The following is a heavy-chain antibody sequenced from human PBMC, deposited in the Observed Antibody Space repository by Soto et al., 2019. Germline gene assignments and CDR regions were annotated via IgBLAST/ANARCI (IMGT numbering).Heavy chain of an antibody. CDR1: GFTFSSYA. D-gene: IGHD5-18*01. CDR3: AKGKTGYSYGYPFDY. V-gene: IGHV3-23*01. CDR2: ISGSGGST. Sequence: XVSLRLSCAASGFTFSSYAMSWVRQAPGKGLEWVSAISGSGGSTYYADSVKGRFTISRDNSKNTLYLQMNSLRAEDTAVYYCAKGKTGYSYGYPFDYWGQGTLVTVSS. J-gene: IGHJ4*02.